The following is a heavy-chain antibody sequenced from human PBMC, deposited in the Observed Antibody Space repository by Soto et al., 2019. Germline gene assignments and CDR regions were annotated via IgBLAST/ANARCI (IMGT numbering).Heavy chain of an antibody. Sequence: QITLKESGPTLVKPTQTLTLTCTFSGFSLTTSGVGVGWIRQPPGKALEWLALIYWDDNKSHNPSLKSRLTTXKXTXINPVVLTLTNMDPVDTATYYCAHRRMATAGNAFDIWGQGTMVTVSS. D-gene: IGHD6-13*01. CDR2: IYWDDNK. CDR3: AHRRMATAGNAFDI. J-gene: IGHJ3*02. CDR1: GFSLTTSGVG. V-gene: IGHV2-5*02.